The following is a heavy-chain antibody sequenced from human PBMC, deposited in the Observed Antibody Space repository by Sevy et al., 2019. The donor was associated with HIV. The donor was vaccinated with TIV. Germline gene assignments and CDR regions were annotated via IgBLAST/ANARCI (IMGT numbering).Heavy chain of an antibody. J-gene: IGHJ4*02. CDR2: FVPEDGET. CDR3: ATDKRYCSGGSCYYPGPFDY. CDR1: GYTLTELS. V-gene: IGHV1-24*01. Sequence: ASVKVSCKVSGYTLTELSMHWVRQAPGKGLEWMGGFVPEDGETIYAQKFQGRVTMTEDTSTDTAYMELSSLRSEDTAVYYCATDKRYCSGGSCYYPGPFDYWGQGTLVTVSS. D-gene: IGHD2-15*01.